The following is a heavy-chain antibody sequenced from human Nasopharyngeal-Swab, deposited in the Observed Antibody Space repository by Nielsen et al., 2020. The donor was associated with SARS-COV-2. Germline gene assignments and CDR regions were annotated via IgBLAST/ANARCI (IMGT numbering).Heavy chain of an antibody. CDR2: IWYDGSNK. D-gene: IGHD2-15*01. Sequence: SCAASGFTFSSYGMHWVRQAPGKGLEWVAVIWYDGSNKYYADSVKGRFTISRDNSKNTLYLQMNSLRAEDTGVYYCARDRLGYCSGGSCYNLNYWGQGTLVTVSS. CDR3: ARDRLGYCSGGSCYNLNY. V-gene: IGHV3-33*01. J-gene: IGHJ4*02. CDR1: GFTFSSYG.